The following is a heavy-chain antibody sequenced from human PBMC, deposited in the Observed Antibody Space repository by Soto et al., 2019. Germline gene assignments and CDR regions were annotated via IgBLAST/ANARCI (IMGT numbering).Heavy chain of an antibody. V-gene: IGHV4-31*03. CDR2: SYYSGST. CDR1: GGSISSGGYY. D-gene: IGHD3-22*01. CDR3: ARDRYYYDSSGLPGGWFDH. Sequence: SETLSLTCTVSGGSISSGGYYWSWIRQHPGKGLEWSGYSYYSGSTYYNPSLKSRVTISVDTSKNKYSLKMSSVTAADTAVYYCARDRYYYDSSGLPGGWFDHWGQGTLVTVSS. J-gene: IGHJ5*02.